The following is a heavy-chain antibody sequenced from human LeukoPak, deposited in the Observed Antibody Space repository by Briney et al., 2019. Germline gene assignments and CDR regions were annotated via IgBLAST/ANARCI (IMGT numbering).Heavy chain of an antibody. CDR1: GFTFCDYA. CDR3: TKARAAGAFDI. D-gene: IGHD6-19*01. J-gene: IGHJ3*02. Sequence: PGGSLRLSCTASGFTFCDYAMSWVRQAPGKGLEWVGFIRSKAYGGTTEYAASVKGKFTISRDDSKSIAYLQMNSLKTEDTAVYYCTKARAAGAFDIWGQGTMVTVSS. V-gene: IGHV3-49*04. CDR2: IRSKAYGGTT.